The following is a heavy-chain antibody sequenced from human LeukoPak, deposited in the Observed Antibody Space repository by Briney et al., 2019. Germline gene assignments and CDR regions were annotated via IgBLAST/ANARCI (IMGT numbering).Heavy chain of an antibody. J-gene: IGHJ5*02. Sequence: GSLRLSCAVSGFTFSNYWMHWVRQAPGKGLVWVSHISSDGSNINYADSVKGRFTISRDNAKNTLYLQMNSLRAEDTAMYYCARGRGTAVLDWFDPWGQGTLVTVSS. CDR1: GFTFSNYW. CDR2: ISSDGSNI. D-gene: IGHD1-14*01. V-gene: IGHV3-74*01. CDR3: ARGRGTAVLDWFDP.